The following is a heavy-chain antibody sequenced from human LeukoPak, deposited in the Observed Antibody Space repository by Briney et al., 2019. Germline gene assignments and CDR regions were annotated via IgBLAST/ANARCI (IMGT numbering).Heavy chain of an antibody. V-gene: IGHV3-23*01. CDR2: ISGSGGST. D-gene: IGHD2-2*01. Sequence: GGSLRLSCAASGFTFSNYAMSWVRQAPGKGLEWVSDISGSGGSTNYADSVKGRFTISRDNAKNSLYLQMNSLRAEDTAVYYCARVVVSGADSPPGYWGQGTLVTVSS. CDR1: GFTFSNYA. CDR3: ARVVVSGADSPPGY. J-gene: IGHJ4*02.